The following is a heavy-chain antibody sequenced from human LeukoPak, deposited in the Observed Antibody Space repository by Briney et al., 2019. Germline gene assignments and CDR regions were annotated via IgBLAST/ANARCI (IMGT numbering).Heavy chain of an antibody. CDR2: IDNDESHT. D-gene: IGHD6-13*01. J-gene: IGHJ5*02. Sequence: GGSLRLSCAASGFTFSSYWMHWVRQAPGKGLVWVSRIDNDESHTTYADSVKGRFTISRDNAKNTLYLQMNSLRVEDTAVYYCARDQSSSWYVAWLDPWGQGTLVTVSS. CDR3: ARDQSSSWYVAWLDP. CDR1: GFTFSSYW. V-gene: IGHV3-74*01.